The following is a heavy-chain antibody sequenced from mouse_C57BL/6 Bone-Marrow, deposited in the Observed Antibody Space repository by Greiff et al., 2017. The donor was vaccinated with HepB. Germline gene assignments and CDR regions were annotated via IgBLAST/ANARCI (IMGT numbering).Heavy chain of an antibody. J-gene: IGHJ2*01. D-gene: IGHD1-1*01. V-gene: IGHV1-5*01. CDR3: TSPFYYGTYFAY. Sequence: EVQGVESGTVLARPGASVKMSCKTSGYTFTSYWMHWVKQRPGQGLEWIGAIYPGNSDTSYNQKFKGKAKLTAVTSASTAYMELSSLTNEDSAVYYCTSPFYYGTYFAYWGQGTTLTVSS. CDR2: IYPGNSDT. CDR1: GYTFTSYW.